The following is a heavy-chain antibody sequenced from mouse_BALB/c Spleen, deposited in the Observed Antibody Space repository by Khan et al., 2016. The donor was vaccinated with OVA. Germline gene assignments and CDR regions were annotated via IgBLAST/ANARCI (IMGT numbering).Heavy chain of an antibody. Sequence: EVQLQESGPSLVKPSQTLSLTCSVTGDSITSGYWSWIRKFPGNKLEYMGYMIFSGNTYYNPSLKSRISITQHTSKNQYYLKLNSVTTEDTATYYCARSTYRYAFAYWGQGTLVTVSA. J-gene: IGHJ3*01. V-gene: IGHV3-8*02. D-gene: IGHD2-14*01. CDR2: MIFSGNT. CDR1: GDSITSGY. CDR3: ARSTYRYAFAY.